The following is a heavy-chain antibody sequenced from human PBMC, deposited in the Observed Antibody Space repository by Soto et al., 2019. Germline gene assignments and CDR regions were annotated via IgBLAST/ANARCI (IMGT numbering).Heavy chain of an antibody. Sequence: QMQLQEPGPGLVKPSETLSLTCTVSGGSIRESGFYWGWIRQPPGKGLEWIGCIYFNGRTYHNPSLKSRVTLSLDASKNQFSLKLISVTAADTAVYYCARSLMDVWGKGTTVTVSS. CDR2: IYFNGRT. CDR3: ARSLMDV. J-gene: IGHJ6*03. CDR1: GGSIRESGFY. V-gene: IGHV4-39*01.